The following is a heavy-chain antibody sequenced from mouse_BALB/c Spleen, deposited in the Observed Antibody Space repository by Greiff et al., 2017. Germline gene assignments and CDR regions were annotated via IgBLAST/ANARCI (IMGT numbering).Heavy chain of an antibody. Sequence: DVKLVESGGGLVKPGGSLKLSCAASGFTFSDYYMYWVRQTPEKRLEWVATISDGGSYTYYPDSVKGRFTISRDNAKNNLYLQMSSLKSEDTAMYYCARDYYGSRIFAYWGQGTLVTVSA. CDR1: GFTFSDYY. CDR2: ISDGGSYT. D-gene: IGHD1-1*01. J-gene: IGHJ3*01. CDR3: ARDYYGSRIFAY. V-gene: IGHV5-4*02.